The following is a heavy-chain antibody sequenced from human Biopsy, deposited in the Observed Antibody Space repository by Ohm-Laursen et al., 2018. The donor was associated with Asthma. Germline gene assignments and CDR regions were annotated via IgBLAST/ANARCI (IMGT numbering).Heavy chain of an antibody. D-gene: IGHD7-27*01. CDR3: ARGQKSPGDRWFDP. CDR1: GYTFIGYH. J-gene: IGHJ5*02. CDR2: SNPDSGGT. Sequence: GSSETASCKTSGYTFIGYHIRWARQAAGQGLEWMGRSNPDSGGTNYAQKLQGRVTITSDTSISTAYMELSRLRTDGTALDYCARGQKSPGDRWFDPWGQGTLVTVSS. V-gene: IGHV1-2*06.